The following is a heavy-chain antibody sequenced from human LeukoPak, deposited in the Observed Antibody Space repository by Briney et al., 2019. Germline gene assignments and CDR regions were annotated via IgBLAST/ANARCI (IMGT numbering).Heavy chain of an antibody. CDR3: ARQQRGCDRGWNWFDP. D-gene: IGHD2-21*02. J-gene: IGHJ5*02. CDR1: GSSFTSYW. CDR2: IYPGDSDT. V-gene: IGHV5-51*01. Sequence: HGESLKISCKGSGSSFTSYWIGWVRQMPGKGLEWMGIIYPGDSDTRYSPSFQGQVTISADKSISTAYLQWSSLKASDTAMYYCARQQRGCDRGWNWFDPWGQGTLVTVSS.